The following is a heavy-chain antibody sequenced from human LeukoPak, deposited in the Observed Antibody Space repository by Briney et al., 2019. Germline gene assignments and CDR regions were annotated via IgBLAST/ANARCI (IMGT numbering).Heavy chain of an antibody. CDR2: LSNSGGDT. D-gene: IGHD4-17*01. V-gene: IGHV3-23*01. J-gene: IGHJ4*02. CDR1: GFTFSNYA. Sequence: GGSLRLSCAASGFTFSNYAMSWVRQAPGKGLEWVSALSNSGGDTYYTDSVRGRFTISRDNSENTLYLQMNSLRAEDTAVYYCTRGSYGDYEYWGQGTLVTVSS. CDR3: TRGSYGDYEY.